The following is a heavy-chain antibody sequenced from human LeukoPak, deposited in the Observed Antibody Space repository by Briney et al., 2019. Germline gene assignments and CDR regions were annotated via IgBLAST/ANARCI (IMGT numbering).Heavy chain of an antibody. D-gene: IGHD4-23*01. CDR3: ALLAATVVTRFDY. Sequence: SVKVSCKASGGTFSSYAISWVRQAPGQGLEWMGGIIPIFGTTNYAQKLQGRVTITADESTSTAYMELSSLRSEDTAVYYCALLAATVVTRFDYWGQGTLVTVSS. CDR2: IIPIFGTT. V-gene: IGHV1-69*13. CDR1: GGTFSSYA. J-gene: IGHJ4*02.